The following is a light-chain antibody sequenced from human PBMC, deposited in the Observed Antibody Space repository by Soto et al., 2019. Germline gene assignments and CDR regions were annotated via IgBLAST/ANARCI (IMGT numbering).Light chain of an antibody. V-gene: IGKV3-20*01. CDR3: QQYGSSPQT. CDR1: QSVSNNY. Sequence: EIVLTQSPGPLSLSPGERATLSCRSSQSVSNNYLAWYQQKPGQAPRLLIYGASSRATGIPDRFSGSGSGTDFTLTISRLEPEDFAVYYCQQYGSSPQTFGQGTKVDIK. CDR2: GAS. J-gene: IGKJ1*01.